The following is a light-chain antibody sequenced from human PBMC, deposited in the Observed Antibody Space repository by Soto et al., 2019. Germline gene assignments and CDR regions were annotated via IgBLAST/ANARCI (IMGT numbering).Light chain of an antibody. CDR2: AAS. V-gene: IGKV1-39*01. Sequence: DIQMTQSPSSLSASVGDRVTITCRASQSISSYLNWYQQKPGQAPKLLIYAASSLQSGVPSRFSGSGSGTDFTLTISSLQPEDFATYYCQQRDRTPRTFGQGTKVEIK. CDR1: QSISSY. CDR3: QQRDRTPRT. J-gene: IGKJ1*01.